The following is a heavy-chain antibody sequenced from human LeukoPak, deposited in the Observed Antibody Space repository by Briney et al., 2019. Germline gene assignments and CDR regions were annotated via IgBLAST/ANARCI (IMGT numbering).Heavy chain of an antibody. Sequence: PGGSLRLSCTASGFTFGDYAMSWVRQAPGKGLEWVGFIRSKAYGGTTEYAASVKGRFTISRDDSKSIAYLQMNSLKTEDTAVYYCTRDHCSSTSCYGDWGQGTLVTVSS. CDR1: GFTFGDYA. V-gene: IGHV3-49*04. CDR2: IRSKAYGGTT. J-gene: IGHJ4*02. CDR3: TRDHCSSTSCYGD. D-gene: IGHD2-2*01.